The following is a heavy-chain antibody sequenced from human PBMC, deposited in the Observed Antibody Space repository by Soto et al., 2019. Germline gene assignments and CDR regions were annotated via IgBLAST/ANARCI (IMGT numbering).Heavy chain of an antibody. CDR3: ATEKNRGSSRKIDY. V-gene: IGHV1-24*01. CDR2: FDPEDGET. Sequence: ASVKVSCKVSGYTLTELSMHWVRQAPGKGLEWMGGFDPEDGETIYAQKFQGRVTMTEDTSTDTAYMELSSLRSEDTAVYYCATEKNRGSSRKIDYWGQGTLVTVPS. D-gene: IGHD6-6*01. J-gene: IGHJ4*02. CDR1: GYTLTELS.